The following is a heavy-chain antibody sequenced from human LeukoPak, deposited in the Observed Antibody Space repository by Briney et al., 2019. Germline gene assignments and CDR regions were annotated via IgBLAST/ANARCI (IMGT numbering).Heavy chain of an antibody. J-gene: IGHJ3*02. CDR2: ISYDGSNK. Sequence: GGSLRLSCAASGFTFSNYAMHWVRQAPGKGLEGVAVISYDGSNKYYADSVKGRFTISRDNSKNTLYLQMNSLRAEDTAVYYCAMAFDIWGQGTMVTVSS. CDR3: AMAFDI. CDR1: GFTFSNYA. V-gene: IGHV3-30-3*01.